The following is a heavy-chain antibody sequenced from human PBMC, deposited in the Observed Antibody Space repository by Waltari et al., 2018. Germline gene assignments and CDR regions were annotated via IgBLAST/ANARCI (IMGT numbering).Heavy chain of an antibody. Sequence: EVQVVESGGGLVQPGASLRLSCEASAFTVSDYWMNWGRQAPGKVLQWVAAIKPDGIQKFYVDSVKGRFTISRDNAKHSLYLQMNSLRAEDTAVYYCARSITGRPIWGQGTIVTVSS. V-gene: IGHV3-7*01. CDR3: ARSITGRPI. CDR1: AFTVSDYW. J-gene: IGHJ3*02. CDR2: IKPDGIQK. D-gene: IGHD6-6*01.